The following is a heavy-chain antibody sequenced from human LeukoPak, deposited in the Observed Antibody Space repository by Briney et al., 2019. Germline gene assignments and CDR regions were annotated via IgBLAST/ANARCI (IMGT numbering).Heavy chain of an antibody. CDR3: ARDNHRTDYGMDV. D-gene: IGHD1-14*01. CDR2: INPSGGST. J-gene: IGHJ6*02. V-gene: IGHV1-46*01. Sequence: ASVKVSCKASGYTFTSYYMHWVRQAPGQGLEWMGIINPSGGSTSYAQKFQGRVTTTRDTSTSTVYMELSSLRSEDTAVYYCARDNHRTDYGMDVWGQGTTVTVFS. CDR1: GYTFTSYY.